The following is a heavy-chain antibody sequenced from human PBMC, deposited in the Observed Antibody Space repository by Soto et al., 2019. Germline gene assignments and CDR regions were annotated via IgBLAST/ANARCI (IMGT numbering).Heavy chain of an antibody. J-gene: IGHJ4*02. V-gene: IGHV1-18*01. Sequence: QVQLVQSGAEVKKPGDSVRVSCKASGYTFTSYGIGWVRQAPGQGLEWMGWISANNGNTKYAQKLQGRVTMTTDAHPCIAYMELRRLRSDDAAVYYSARDSYFDHWGQGTLVTVSS. CDR3: ARDSYFDH. CDR2: ISANNGNT. CDR1: GYTFTSYG.